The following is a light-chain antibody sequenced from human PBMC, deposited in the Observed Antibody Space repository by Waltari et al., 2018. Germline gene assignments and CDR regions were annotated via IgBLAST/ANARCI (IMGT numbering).Light chain of an antibody. V-gene: IGKV1-5*03. J-gene: IGKJ1*01. Sequence: QMTQPPVTLSASVGDRVTLTCRASQNAFTWLARYQQKPGIAPKPLIYKTSNLEDCVPSRFSGSGSATEFTLTIIGLQPEDFATYYCQQYNSYPWTFGQGTKVEI. CDR1: QNAFTW. CDR2: KTS. CDR3: QQYNSYPWT.